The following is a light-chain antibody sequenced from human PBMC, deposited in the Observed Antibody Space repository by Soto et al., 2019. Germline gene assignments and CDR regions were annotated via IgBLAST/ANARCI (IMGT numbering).Light chain of an antibody. CDR3: LSADSSGTIAV. CDR1: ALPKKY. CDR2: KDS. V-gene: IGLV3-16*01. Sequence: SYELTQPPSVSVSLGQMARITCSGEALPKKYAYWYQQKPGQFPVLVIYKDSERPSGIPERFSGSSSGTIVTLTISGVQAEAEADYYCLSADSSGTIAVFGTGTKLTVL. J-gene: IGLJ1*01.